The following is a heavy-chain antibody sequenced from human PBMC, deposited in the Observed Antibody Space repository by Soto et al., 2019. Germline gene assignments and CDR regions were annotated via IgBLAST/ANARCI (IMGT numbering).Heavy chain of an antibody. D-gene: IGHD2-15*01. CDR1: GFTFSSYS. V-gene: IGHV3-48*01. J-gene: IGHJ6*02. Sequence: EVQLVESGGGLVQPGGSLRLSCAASGFTFSSYSRNWVRQAPGRGLEGVSYISSSSSTIYYADSVKGRFTISRDNAKNSLYLQMNSLRAEDTAVYYCARMGRWPYYYYYGMDVWGQGTTVTVSS. CDR3: ARMGRWPYYYYYGMDV. CDR2: ISSSSSTI.